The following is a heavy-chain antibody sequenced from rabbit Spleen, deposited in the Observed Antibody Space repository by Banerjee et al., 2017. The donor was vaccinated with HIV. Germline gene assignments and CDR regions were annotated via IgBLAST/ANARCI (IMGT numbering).Heavy chain of an antibody. J-gene: IGHJ4*01. CDR2: IDSGGSADT. V-gene: IGHV1S45*01. D-gene: IGHD4-1*01. Sequence: QEQLVESGGGLVKPEGSLKLSCKASGFSFSDRCVMCWVRQAPGKGLEWIACIDSGGSADTYYANWAKGRFTISKTSSTTVTLQMTSLTAADTATYFCARETSSGWGIVSFYFSLWGQGTLVTVS. CDR3: ARETSSGWGIVSFYFSL. CDR1: GFSFSDRCV.